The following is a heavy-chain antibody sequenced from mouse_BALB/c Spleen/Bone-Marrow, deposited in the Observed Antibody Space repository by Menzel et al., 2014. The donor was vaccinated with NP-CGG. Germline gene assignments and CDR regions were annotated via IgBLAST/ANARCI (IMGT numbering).Heavy chain of an antibody. CDR1: GYTFTSYW. J-gene: IGHJ3*01. V-gene: IGHV1-5*01. Sequence: EAKLMESGTVLARPGASVKMSCKASGYTFTSYWMHWVKQRPGRGLEGIGAIYPGNSDTSYNKKFKGKAKLTAATSTSTAYMELSSLTNEDSAVYYCTRGGGSSYVEFAYWGQGTLVTVSA. CDR3: TRGGGSSYVEFAY. D-gene: IGHD1-1*01. CDR2: IYPGNSDT.